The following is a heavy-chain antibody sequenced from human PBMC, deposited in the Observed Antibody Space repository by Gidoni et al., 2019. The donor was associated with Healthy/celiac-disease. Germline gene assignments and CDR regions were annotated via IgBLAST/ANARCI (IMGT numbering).Heavy chain of an antibody. CDR1: VFTFSSYG. CDR2: ISYDGSNK. CDR3: AKGGYSSSWYVTYYYYGMDV. Sequence: QVQLVESGGGVVQPGRSLRLSCAAAVFTFSSYGMHWVRQAPGKGLEWVAVISYDGSNKYYADSVKGRFTISRDNSKNTLYLQMNSLRAEDTAVYYCAKGGYSSSWYVTYYYYGMDVWGQGTTVTVSS. J-gene: IGHJ6*02. V-gene: IGHV3-30*18. D-gene: IGHD6-13*01.